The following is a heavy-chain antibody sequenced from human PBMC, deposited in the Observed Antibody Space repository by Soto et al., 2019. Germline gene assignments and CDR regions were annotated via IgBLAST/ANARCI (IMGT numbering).Heavy chain of an antibody. CDR1: GFTFSIYG. J-gene: IGHJ4*02. CDR3: ARGLYCSSTSCYRRYSNYPPVIDY. V-gene: IGHV3-33*01. CDR2: IWYDGSNK. D-gene: IGHD2-2*02. Sequence: VQLVESGGGVVQPGRSLRLSCAASGFTFSIYGMHWVRQAPGKGLEWVAVIWYDGSNKYYADSVKGRFTISRDNSKNTLYLQMNSLRAEDTAVYYCARGLYCSSTSCYRRYSNYPPVIDYWGQGTLVTVSS.